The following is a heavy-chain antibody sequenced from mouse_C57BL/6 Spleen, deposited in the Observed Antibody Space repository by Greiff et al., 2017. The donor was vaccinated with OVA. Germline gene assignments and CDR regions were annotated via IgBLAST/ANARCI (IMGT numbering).Heavy chain of an antibody. D-gene: IGHD2-4*01. V-gene: IGHV1-22*01. J-gene: IGHJ1*03. CDR3: AIYYDYGGYFDV. Sequence: VQLKQSGPELVKPGASVKMSCKASGYTFTDYNMHWVKQSHGKSLEWIGYINPNNGGTSYNQKFKGKATLTVNKSSSTAYMELRSLTSEDSAVYYCAIYYDYGGYFDVWGTGTTVTVSS. CDR2: INPNNGGT. CDR1: GYTFTDYN.